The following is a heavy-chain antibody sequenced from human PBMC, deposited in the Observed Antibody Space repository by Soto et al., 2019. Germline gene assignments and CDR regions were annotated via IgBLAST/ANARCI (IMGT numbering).Heavy chain of an antibody. CDR2: TYYRSKWYN. D-gene: IGHD6-13*01. J-gene: IGHJ6*02. V-gene: IGHV6-1*01. Sequence: SQTLSLTCAISGDSVSSNSAAWNWIRQSPSRGLEWLGRTYYRSKWYNDYAVSVKSRITINPDTSKNQFSLQLNSVTPEDTAVYYCARDYRDSSSWAGDYYYYGMDVWGQGTTVTVSS. CDR1: GDSVSSNSAA. CDR3: ARDYRDSSSWAGDYYYYGMDV.